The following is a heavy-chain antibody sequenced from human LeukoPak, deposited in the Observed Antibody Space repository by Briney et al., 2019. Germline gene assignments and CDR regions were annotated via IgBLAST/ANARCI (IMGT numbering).Heavy chain of an antibody. D-gene: IGHD5-18*01. Sequence: GGSLRLSCAASGFTFKGYWMSWVRQAPGKGLEWVANIQQDGSEKKYVDSVKGRFTIPRDNAKNSLYLQMDSLRAEDTAVYYCVRLRYTYGKNFDCWGQGTLVTVSS. V-gene: IGHV3-7*01. J-gene: IGHJ4*02. CDR3: VRLRYTYGKNFDC. CDR2: IQQDGSEK. CDR1: GFTFKGYW.